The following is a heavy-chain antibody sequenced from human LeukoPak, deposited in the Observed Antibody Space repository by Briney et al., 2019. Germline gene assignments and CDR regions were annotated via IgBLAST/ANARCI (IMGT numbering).Heavy chain of an antibody. Sequence: GGSLRLSCAASGFTFSSYSMNWVRQAPGKGPEWVSYISSSSSTIYYADSVKGRFTISRDNAKNSLYLQMNSLRAEDTAVYYCARDRCSSCPMDVWGKGTTVTVSS. D-gene: IGHD6-13*01. CDR3: ARDRCSSCPMDV. CDR2: ISSSSSTI. V-gene: IGHV3-48*01. J-gene: IGHJ6*04. CDR1: GFTFSSYS.